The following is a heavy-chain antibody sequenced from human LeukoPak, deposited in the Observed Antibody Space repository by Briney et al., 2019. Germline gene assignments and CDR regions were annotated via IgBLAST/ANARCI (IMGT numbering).Heavy chain of an antibody. J-gene: IGHJ4*02. D-gene: IGHD3-10*01. CDR1: GFTFSSYA. CDR3: ARSTYGWATAHLTN. Sequence: PGGSLRLSCAASGFTFSSYAMSWVRQAPGKGLEWVSAISGSGGSTYYADSVKGRFTISRDNSKNTLYLQMNSLRAEDTAVYYCARSTYGWATAHLTNWGQGTLVTVSS. V-gene: IGHV3-23*01. CDR2: ISGSGGST.